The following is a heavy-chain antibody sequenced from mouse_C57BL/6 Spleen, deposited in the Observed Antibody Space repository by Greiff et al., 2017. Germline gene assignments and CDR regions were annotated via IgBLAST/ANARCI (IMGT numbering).Heavy chain of an antibody. J-gene: IGHJ1*03. V-gene: IGHV1-69*01. CDR2: IDPSDSYT. D-gene: IGHD1-1*01. CDR3: ARYGRIYYYEYFDV. CDR1: GYTFTSYW. Sequence: VQLQQPGAELVMPGASVKLSCKASGYTFTSYWMHWVKQRPGQGLEWIGEIDPSDSYTNYNQKFKGKSTLTVDKSSSTAYMQLSSLTSEDSAVYYCARYGRIYYYEYFDVWGTGTTVTVSS.